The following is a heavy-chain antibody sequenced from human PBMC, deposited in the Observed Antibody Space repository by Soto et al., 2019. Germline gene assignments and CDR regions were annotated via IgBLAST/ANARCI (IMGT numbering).Heavy chain of an antibody. J-gene: IGHJ2*01. D-gene: IGHD6-19*01. CDR3: AREGPGWVFDI. CDR1: GLTFSTYD. CDR2: LGTGDDT. Sequence: EVQLVDSGGGLVQPGGSLRLSCAASGLTFSTYDMHWVRQPIGKGLEWVAALGTGDDTYYPDSVRGRFTVSRDDVKNSLYLQMDSLTAGDTAVYYCAREGPGWVFDIWGRGTLVIVSS. V-gene: IGHV3-13*01.